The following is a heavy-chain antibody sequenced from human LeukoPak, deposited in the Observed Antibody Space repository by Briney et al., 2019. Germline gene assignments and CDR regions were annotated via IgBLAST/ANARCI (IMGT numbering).Heavy chain of an antibody. V-gene: IGHV4-4*02. CDR1: GGSISSSNW. CDR3: ARDRKAMVPYGMDV. CDR2: IYHSGST. Sequence: SETLSLTCAVSGGSISSSNWWSWVRQPPGKGLEWIGEIYHSGSTNYNPSLRSRVTISVDKSKNQFSLKLSSVTAADTAVYYCARDRKAMVPYGMDVWGQGTTVTVSS. J-gene: IGHJ6*02. D-gene: IGHD5-18*01.